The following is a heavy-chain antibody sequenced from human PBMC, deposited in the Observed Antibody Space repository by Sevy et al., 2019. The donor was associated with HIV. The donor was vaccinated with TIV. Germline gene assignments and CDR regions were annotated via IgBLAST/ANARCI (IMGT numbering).Heavy chain of an antibody. Sequence: GGSLRLSCAASGFTFRDYPMNWIRQAPGKGLEWLSYISRASDSIYYADSVMGRLPVSRDNAKNSLYLQMDRLSDEDTAIYYCAREHTGSFPDFWGQGTLVTVSS. CDR1: GFTFRDYP. CDR2: ISRASDSI. D-gene: IGHD1-26*01. V-gene: IGHV3-48*02. CDR3: AREHTGSFPDF. J-gene: IGHJ4*02.